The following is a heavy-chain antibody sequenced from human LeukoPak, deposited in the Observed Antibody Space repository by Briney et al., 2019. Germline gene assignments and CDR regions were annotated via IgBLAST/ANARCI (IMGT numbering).Heavy chain of an antibody. CDR1: GGSVSSVSYY. Sequence: SQTLSLTCGVSGGSVSSVSYYWTWIRQPAGKGLEWIGRFYTSGSTNYNPSLESRVTISVDTSKNQFSLKLSSVTAADTAVYYCARETTLGPTSRMDVWGKGTTVTVSS. V-gene: IGHV4-61*02. D-gene: IGHD1-26*01. CDR3: ARETTLGPTSRMDV. J-gene: IGHJ6*04. CDR2: FYTSGST.